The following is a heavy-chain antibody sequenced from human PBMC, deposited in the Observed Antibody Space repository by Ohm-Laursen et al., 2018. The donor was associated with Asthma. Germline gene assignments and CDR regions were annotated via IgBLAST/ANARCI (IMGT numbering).Heavy chain of an antibody. CDR1: GYTFTGYY. CDR2: INPNSGGT. J-gene: IGHJ3*02. V-gene: IGHV1-2*04. Sequence: SVKVSCKSSGYTFTGYYMHWVRQAPGQGLEWMGWINPNSGGTNYAQKFQGWVTMTRDTSISTAYMELSRLRSDDTAVYYCARGFSSGYLTDAFDIWGQGTMVTVSS. D-gene: IGHD3-22*01. CDR3: ARGFSSGYLTDAFDI.